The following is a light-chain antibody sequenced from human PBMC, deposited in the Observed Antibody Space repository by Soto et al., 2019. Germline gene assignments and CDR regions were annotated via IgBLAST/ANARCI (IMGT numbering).Light chain of an antibody. V-gene: IGLV2-8*01. J-gene: IGLJ3*02. CDR2: EVA. CDR1: SSDVGGYNY. CDR3: SSYPGSNNLV. Sequence: QSVLTQPPSASGSPGQSVTISCTGTSSDVGGYNYVSWYQQHPRKAPKLVIFEVAKRPSGVPGRFSGSKSGTTASLTVSGIQAEHEADYYSSSYPGSNNLVFGGGTKVTLL.